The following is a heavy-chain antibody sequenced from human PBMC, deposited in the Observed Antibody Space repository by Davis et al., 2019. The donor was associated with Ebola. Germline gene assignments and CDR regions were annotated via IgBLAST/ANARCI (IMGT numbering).Heavy chain of an antibody. CDR2: ISHENDE. D-gene: IGHD3-22*01. V-gene: IGHV3-30-3*01. CDR1: GFTFSTQS. J-gene: IGHJ4*02. CDR3: ATGATYYYAD. Sequence: GESLKISCAASGFTFSTQSMHWVRQAPGKGLEWVAVISHENDEYYADSVKGRFTMSRDNSRKMAFLQMSSLGADDTAVYYCATGATYYYADWGQGTQATVSS.